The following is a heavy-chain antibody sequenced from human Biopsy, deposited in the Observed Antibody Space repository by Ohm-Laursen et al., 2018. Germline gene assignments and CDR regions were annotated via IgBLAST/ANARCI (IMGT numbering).Heavy chain of an antibody. CDR3: ARDALGGGSYRFFY. V-gene: IGHV1-69*01. D-gene: IGHD1-26*01. CDR1: VGTFTNYA. CDR2: IIPIFGTA. Sequence: SSVKVSCKVSVGTFTNYAISWGRQAPGQGLEWMGGIIPIFGTANYAQKFQGRVTITADESTSTAYMELSSLRSDDTAVYYCARDALGGGSYRFFYWGQGSLVTVSS. J-gene: IGHJ4*02.